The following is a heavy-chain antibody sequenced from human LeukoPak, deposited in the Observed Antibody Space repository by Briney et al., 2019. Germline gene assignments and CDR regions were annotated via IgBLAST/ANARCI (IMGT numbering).Heavy chain of an antibody. D-gene: IGHD1-26*01. CDR2: ISSSSSYI. V-gene: IGHV3-21*01. J-gene: IGHJ6*02. CDR3: ASALGLGATNQNGMDV. Sequence: GGSLRLSCAPSGFTVSSSYMSWVRQAPGKGLEWVSSISSSSSYIYYADSVRGRFTISRDNAKNSLYLQMNSLRAEDTAVYYCASALGLGATNQNGMDVWGQGTTVTVSS. CDR1: GFTVSSSY.